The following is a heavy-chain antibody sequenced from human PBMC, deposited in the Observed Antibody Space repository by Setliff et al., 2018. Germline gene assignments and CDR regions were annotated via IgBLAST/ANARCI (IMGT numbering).Heavy chain of an antibody. CDR2: IYPGDSET. D-gene: IGHD6-19*01. V-gene: IGHV5-51*01. J-gene: IGHJ4*01. CDR3: ARRTGFAVAGFDH. Sequence: GESLKISCEASGYSFPRHWVAWVRQMPGKGLEWMAIIYPGDSETRYNPSFQGQVTISADKSINTAYLQWTSLKASDTAIYFCARRTGFAVAGFDHWGRGTLVTVSS. CDR1: GYSFPRHW.